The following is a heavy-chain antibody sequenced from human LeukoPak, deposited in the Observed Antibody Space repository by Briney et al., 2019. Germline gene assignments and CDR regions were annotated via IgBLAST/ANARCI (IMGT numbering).Heavy chain of an antibody. CDR1: GFTFSNYW. V-gene: IGHV3-30*18. Sequence: PGGSLRLSCAASGFTFSNYWMSWVRQAPGKGLEWVAVISYDGSNKYYADSVKGRFTISRDNSKNTLYLQMNSLRAEDTAVYYCAKGPYLIAAASPGYGMDVWGQGTTVTVSS. CDR3: AKGPYLIAAASPGYGMDV. D-gene: IGHD6-13*01. CDR2: ISYDGSNK. J-gene: IGHJ6*02.